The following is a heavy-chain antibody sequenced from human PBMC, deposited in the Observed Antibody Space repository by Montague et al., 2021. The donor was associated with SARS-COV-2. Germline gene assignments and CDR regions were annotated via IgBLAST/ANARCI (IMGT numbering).Heavy chain of an antibody. D-gene: IGHD2-21*02. CDR3: AGRSRVVTAIWALRTSLTSWFDP. V-gene: IGHV4-34*01. Sequence: SETLSLTCAVYAGSFSGYSWSWIRQPPGKGLEWIGEINHSGSTNYNPSLKSRVTISVDTPKNQFSLKLSSVTAADTAVYYCAGRSRVVTAIWALRTSLTSWFDPWGQGTLVTVSS. CDR2: INHSGST. J-gene: IGHJ5*02. CDR1: AGSFSGYS.